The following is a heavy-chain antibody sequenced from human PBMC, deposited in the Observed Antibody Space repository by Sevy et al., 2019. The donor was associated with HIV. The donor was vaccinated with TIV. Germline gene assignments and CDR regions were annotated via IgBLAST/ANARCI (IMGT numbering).Heavy chain of an antibody. J-gene: IGHJ2*01. V-gene: IGHV3-53*01. D-gene: IGHD2-15*01. CDR3: ARDSRYCSGGSCGNAGYFDL. CDR1: GFTVSSNY. CDR2: IYSGGST. Sequence: GGSLRLSCAASGFTVSSNYMSWVRQAPGKGLEWVSVIYSGGSTYYADSVKGRFTISRDNSKNTLYLKMNSLRAEDTAVYYCARDSRYCSGGSCGNAGYFDLWGRGTLVTVSS.